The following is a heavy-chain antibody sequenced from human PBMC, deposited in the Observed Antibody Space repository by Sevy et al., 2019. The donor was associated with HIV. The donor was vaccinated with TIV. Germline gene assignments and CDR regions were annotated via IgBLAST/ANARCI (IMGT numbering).Heavy chain of an antibody. CDR2: IWSDGSND. Sequence: GGSLRLSCAASGFTFANYAMHWVRQAPGKGLEWVTVIWSDGSNDVYTDSVKGRFIISRDNSRNTLYLQMNNLRVEDTAVYHCVREGGWDEAPFDYWGQGALVTVSS. D-gene: IGHD6-19*01. J-gene: IGHJ4*02. V-gene: IGHV3-33*01. CDR3: VREGGWDEAPFDY. CDR1: GFTFANYA.